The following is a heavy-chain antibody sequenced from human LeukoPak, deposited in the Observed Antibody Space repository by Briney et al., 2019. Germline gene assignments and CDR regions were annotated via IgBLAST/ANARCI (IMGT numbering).Heavy chain of an antibody. CDR2: ISYDGSHK. Sequence: PGRSLRLSCAASGFTFSNYGMHWVRQAPGKGLEWVAVISYDGSHKYYADSVKGRFTISRDNSKNTLYLQMNSLGTEDTAVYYCAASMVRGVIFHNWGQGTLVTVSS. D-gene: IGHD3-10*01. V-gene: IGHV3-30*03. CDR1: GFTFSNYG. CDR3: AASMVRGVIFHN. J-gene: IGHJ4*02.